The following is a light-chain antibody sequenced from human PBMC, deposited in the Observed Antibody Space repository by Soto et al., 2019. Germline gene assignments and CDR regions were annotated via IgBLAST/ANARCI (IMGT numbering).Light chain of an antibody. J-gene: IGKJ1*01. V-gene: IGKV1-27*01. CDR3: QKYDSAPRT. CDR2: SAS. Sequence: DIQMTQSPSSLSASVGDSVTITCRASQGINNYLAWYQQKPGKVPVLLIYSASTLKPGIPSRFSGSGAGTDFTLTISSLQPEDCATYYGQKYDSAPRTVGQGTKVDIK. CDR1: QGINNY.